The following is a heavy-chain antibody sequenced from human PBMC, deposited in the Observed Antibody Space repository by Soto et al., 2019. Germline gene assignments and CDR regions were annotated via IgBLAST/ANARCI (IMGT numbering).Heavy chain of an antibody. CDR2: IYHGGST. CDR1: GYSMSSGSY. J-gene: IGHJ5*02. CDR3: ARVGPWVPYYYDSSPYTFENWFDP. D-gene: IGHD3-22*01. Sequence: XETLSLTCAVSGYSMSSGSYWGWLRQPPGKGLEWAGSIYHGGSTYYNQSLNSRVTLSIDMTNNHVSLILNSVTAADTAVYYCARVGPWVPYYYDSSPYTFENWFDPWGQGSLVTVSS. V-gene: IGHV4-38-2*01.